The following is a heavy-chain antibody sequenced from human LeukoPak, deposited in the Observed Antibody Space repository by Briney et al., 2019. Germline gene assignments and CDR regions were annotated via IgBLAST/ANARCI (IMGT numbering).Heavy chain of an antibody. CDR1: GDSINSYH. Sequence: SETLSLTCTVSGDSINSYHWSWIRRPAGKLLEWIGRIHMSGSTNYNPSLRSRVAISMDNSKNQFSLKLKSVTAADTAVYYCARDDSSRDDSGGYHYWGQGTLVTVSS. V-gene: IGHV4-4*07. CDR3: ARDDSSRDDSGGYHY. CDR2: IHMSGST. D-gene: IGHD3-22*01. J-gene: IGHJ4*02.